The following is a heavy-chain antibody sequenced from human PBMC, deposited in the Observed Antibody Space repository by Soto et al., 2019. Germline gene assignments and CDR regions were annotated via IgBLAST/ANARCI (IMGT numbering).Heavy chain of an antibody. CDR2: IYFSGST. CDR1: GGSISNYY. J-gene: IGHJ4*02. V-gene: IGHV4-59*08. D-gene: IGHD3-10*01. Sequence: QVQLQEWGPGLVKPSETLSLTCTVSGGSISNYYWSWIRQPPGKGLEWIGYIYFSGSTNYNPSLKSRVTLSVDTSKNQFSLKLSSVTAADTAVYYCARRYGGAVDYWGQGTLVTVSS. CDR3: ARRYGGAVDY.